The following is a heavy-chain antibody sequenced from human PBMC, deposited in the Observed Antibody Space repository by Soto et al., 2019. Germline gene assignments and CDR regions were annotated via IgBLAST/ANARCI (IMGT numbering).Heavy chain of an antibody. Sequence: QVPLVESGGGVVQPGRSLRLSCAASGFSFSSYGMHWVRQAPGKGLEWVAVISYDGNNEVYADSVKGRFTISRDNSKNTLYLQMNSLRAEDTAVYYCARDKNWNYDYYYYGMDFWGQGTTVTVSS. CDR3: ARDKNWNYDYYYYGMDF. J-gene: IGHJ6*02. D-gene: IGHD1-7*01. CDR1: GFSFSSYG. V-gene: IGHV3-30*03. CDR2: ISYDGNNE.